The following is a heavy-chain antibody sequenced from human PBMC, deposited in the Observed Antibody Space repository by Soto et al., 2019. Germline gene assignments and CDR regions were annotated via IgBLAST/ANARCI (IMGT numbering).Heavy chain of an antibody. V-gene: IGHV1-3*01. J-gene: IGHJ4*02. CDR2: INAGNGNT. CDR1: GYTFTSYA. D-gene: IGHD2-21*02. CDR3: ARSIVVVTALDY. Sequence: SSVKVSCKASGYTFTSYAMHWVRQAPGQRLEWMGWINAGNGNTKYSQKFQGRVTITRDTSASTAYMELSSLRSEDTAVYYCARSIVVVTALDYWGQGTLVTVSS.